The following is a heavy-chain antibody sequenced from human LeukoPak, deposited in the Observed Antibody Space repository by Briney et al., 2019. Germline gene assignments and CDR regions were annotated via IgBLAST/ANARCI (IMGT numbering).Heavy chain of an antibody. D-gene: IGHD3-22*01. CDR3: ASQRMYYYDSSGQFE. CDR2: IYYSGST. V-gene: IGHV4-39*07. CDR1: GGSISSYY. Sequence: SETLSLTCTVSGGSISSYYWGWIRQPPGKGLEWIGSIYYSGSTYYNPSLKSRVTISVDTSKNQFSLKLSSVTAADTAVYYCASQRMYYYDSSGQFEWGQGTLVTVSP. J-gene: IGHJ4*02.